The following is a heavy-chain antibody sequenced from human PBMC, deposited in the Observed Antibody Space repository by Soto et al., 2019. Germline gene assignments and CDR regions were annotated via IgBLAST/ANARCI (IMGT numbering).Heavy chain of an antibody. CDR2: IKPNSGGT. CDR1: GYTFTGYY. CDR3: ARGVSDASSSSSWFDP. Sequence: GASVKVSCKASGYTFTGYYMHWVRQAPGQGLEWMGWIKPNSGGTNYAQKFQGWVTMTRDTSISTAYMELNRLRSDDTAVYYCARGVSDASSSSSWFDPWGQGTLVTVSS. J-gene: IGHJ5*02. V-gene: IGHV1-2*04. D-gene: IGHD6-6*01.